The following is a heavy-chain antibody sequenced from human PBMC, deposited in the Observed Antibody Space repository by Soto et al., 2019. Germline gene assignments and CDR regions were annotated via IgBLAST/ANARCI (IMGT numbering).Heavy chain of an antibody. CDR2: IYYSGST. J-gene: IGHJ4*02. CDR1: GGSISSSSYY. Sequence: SETMSLTCTVSGGSISSSSYYWGWIRQPPGKGLEWIGSIYYSGSTYYNPSLKSRVTISVDTSKNQFSLKLTSVTAADTAVYYCARDKITGLFDYWGQGTLVTVSS. D-gene: IGHD2-8*02. V-gene: IGHV4-39*02. CDR3: ARDKITGLFDY.